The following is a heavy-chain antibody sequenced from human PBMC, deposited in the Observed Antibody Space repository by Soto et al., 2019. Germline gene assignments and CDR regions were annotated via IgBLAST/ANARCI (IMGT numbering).Heavy chain of an antibody. V-gene: IGHV1-69*01. D-gene: IGHD5-18*01. CDR2: LIPVFGSP. CDR1: GGTFSKDA. Sequence: QVQLVQSGAEVKKPGSSVTVSCKTSGGTFSKDALNWVRQAPGQGLEWMGLLIPVFGSPIYAQKFQGRIRILADESTSTVFMDLSSLRSEDTAVYYCTRVLGYTFEPGKTRYYAMDVWGQGTPVFVSS. CDR3: TRVLGYTFEPGKTRYYAMDV. J-gene: IGHJ6*02.